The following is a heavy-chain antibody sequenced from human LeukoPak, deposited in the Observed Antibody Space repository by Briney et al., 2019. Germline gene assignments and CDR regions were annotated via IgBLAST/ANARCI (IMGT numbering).Heavy chain of an antibody. D-gene: IGHD3-10*01. CDR3: ASGSITNDDY. J-gene: IGHJ4*02. CDR1: GYSFTSYW. Sequence: GESLKISRKGSGYSFTSYWIGWVRQMPGKGLEWMGIIYPGDSDTRYSPSFQGQVTISADKSTSTAYMELSSLRSEDTAVYYCASGSITNDDYWGQGTLVTVSS. V-gene: IGHV5-51*01. CDR2: IYPGDSDT.